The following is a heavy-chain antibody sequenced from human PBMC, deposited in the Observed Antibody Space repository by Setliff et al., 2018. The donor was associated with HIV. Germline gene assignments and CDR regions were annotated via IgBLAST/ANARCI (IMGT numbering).Heavy chain of an antibody. D-gene: IGHD6-13*01. J-gene: IGHJ3*02. CDR3: ARAMSSSWYIDGFDI. Sequence: SETLSLTCTVSGGSISSNNYFWGWIRQPPEKGLEWIGYIHYSGSTYYNPSLKSQVTISVDTSKNRLSLKLGSVTAADAAVYYCARAMSSSWYIDGFDIWGQGTVVTVSS. CDR2: IHYSGST. V-gene: IGHV4-31*01. CDR1: GGSISSNNYF.